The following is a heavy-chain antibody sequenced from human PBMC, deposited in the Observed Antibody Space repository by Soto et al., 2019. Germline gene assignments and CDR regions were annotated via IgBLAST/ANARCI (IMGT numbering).Heavy chain of an antibody. CDR1: GYTFTGYY. D-gene: IGHD2-2*01. V-gene: IGHV1-2*02. CDR2: INPNSGGT. J-gene: IGHJ6*02. CDR3: ARAYCSSTSWNGMDV. Sequence: AAGKVSCDASGYTFTGYYMHWVRQAPGQGLEWMGWINPNSGGTNYAQKFQGRVTMTRDTSISTAYMELSRLRSDDTAVYYCARAYCSSTSWNGMDVWGQGTTVTVSS.